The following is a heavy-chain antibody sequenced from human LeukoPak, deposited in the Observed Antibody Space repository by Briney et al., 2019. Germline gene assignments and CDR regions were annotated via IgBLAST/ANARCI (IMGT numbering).Heavy chain of an antibody. D-gene: IGHD3-22*01. V-gene: IGHV4-34*01. Sequence: SETLFLTCAVYGGSFSGYYWSWIRQPPGKGLEWIGEINHRGSTNYNPSLKSRVTISVDTSKNQFSLKLSSVTAADTAVYYCARGYNYVRVDVWGKGTTVTVSS. CDR2: INHRGST. CDR1: GGSFSGYY. CDR3: ARGYNYVRVDV. J-gene: IGHJ6*04.